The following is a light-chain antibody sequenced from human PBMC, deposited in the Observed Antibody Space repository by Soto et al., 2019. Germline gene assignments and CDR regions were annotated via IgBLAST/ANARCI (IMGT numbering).Light chain of an antibody. J-gene: IGLJ3*02. CDR1: SGDIGAYNY. CDR3: SSYTDAVAVV. V-gene: IGLV2-14*01. Sequence: QSALTQPASVSGSPGQSVTISCTGDSGDIGAYNYVSWYQQHPGKAPKLLIYDVTNRPAGVSDRFSGSKSGRTASLTISGLQAEDEANYFCSSYTDAVAVVFSGGTKLTVL. CDR2: DVT.